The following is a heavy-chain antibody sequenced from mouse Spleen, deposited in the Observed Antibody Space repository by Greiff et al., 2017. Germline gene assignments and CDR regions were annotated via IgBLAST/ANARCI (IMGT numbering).Heavy chain of an antibody. CDR1: GYAFSSSW. CDR2: IYPGDGDT. Sequence: VQLQQSGPELVKPGASVKISCKASGYAFSSSWMNWVKQRPGKGLEWIGRIYPGDGDTNYNGKFKGKATLTADKSSSTAYMQLSSLTSEDSAVYFCARPHSFEYFDYWGQGTTLTVSS. D-gene: IGHD1-2*01. V-gene: IGHV1-82*01. J-gene: IGHJ2*01. CDR3: ARPHSFEYFDY.